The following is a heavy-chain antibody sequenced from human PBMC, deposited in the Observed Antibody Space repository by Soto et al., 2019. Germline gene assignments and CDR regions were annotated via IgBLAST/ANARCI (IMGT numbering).Heavy chain of an antibody. V-gene: IGHV3-23*01. J-gene: IGHJ4*02. D-gene: IGHD1-26*01. CDR2: TSGSGGST. CDR1: GFTFSNFV. Sequence: GGSLRLSCAASGFTFSNFVMSWVRQAPGQGLEWVSATSGSGGSTYYTDSVKGRFTISRDNSKSTLYLQMDSLRAEDTAVDYCATRAIPSTTGAYYFDYWGQGTLVTVSS. CDR3: ATRAIPSTTGAYYFDY.